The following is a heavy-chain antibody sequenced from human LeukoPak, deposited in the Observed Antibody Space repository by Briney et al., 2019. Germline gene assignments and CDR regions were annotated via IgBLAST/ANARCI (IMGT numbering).Heavy chain of an antibody. CDR3: ARVGSSGWSLSS. CDR2: ISSSGSTI. V-gene: IGHV3-48*04. Sequence: GGSLRLSCAASGFTFSSYSMNWVRQAPGKGLEWVSSISSSGSTIYYADSVKGRFTISRDNAKNSLYLQMNSLRAEDTAVYYCARVGSSGWSLSSWGQGTLVTVSS. D-gene: IGHD6-19*01. J-gene: IGHJ4*02. CDR1: GFTFSSYS.